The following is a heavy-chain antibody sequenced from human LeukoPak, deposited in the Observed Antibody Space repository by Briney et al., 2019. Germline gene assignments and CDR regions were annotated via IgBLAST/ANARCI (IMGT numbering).Heavy chain of an antibody. Sequence: GESLKISCKGSGYNFTSYYIGWVRQMPGKGLEWMGIIYPGDSDTRYRPSFQGQVTISADKSISTAYLQWSSLKASDTAMYYCARHQTESHYYYYYYMDVWGKGTTVTVSS. V-gene: IGHV5-51*01. J-gene: IGHJ6*03. CDR3: ARHQTESHYYYYYYMDV. CDR2: IYPGDSDT. CDR1: GYNFTSYY.